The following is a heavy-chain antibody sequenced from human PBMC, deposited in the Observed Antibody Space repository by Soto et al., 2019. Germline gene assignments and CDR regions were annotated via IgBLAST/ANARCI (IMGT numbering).Heavy chain of an antibody. CDR1: GFTFSSYA. J-gene: IGHJ4*02. CDR3: AKGIQLLELDRHLGSN. D-gene: IGHD3-10*01. V-gene: IGHV3-23*01. Sequence: PGGSLRLSCAASGFTFSSYAMSWVRQAPGKGLEWVSAISGSGGSTYYADSVEGRFTISRDNSKNTLYLQMNSLRAEDTAVYYCAKGIQLLELDRHLGSNRAQGTAVPVSS. CDR2: ISGSGGST.